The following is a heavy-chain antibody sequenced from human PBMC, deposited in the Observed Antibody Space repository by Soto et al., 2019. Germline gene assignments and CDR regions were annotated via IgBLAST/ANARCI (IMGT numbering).Heavy chain of an antibody. J-gene: IGHJ4*02. CDR2: IYWDDDK. D-gene: IGHD3-10*01. CDR1: GFSLSISGVG. CDR3: AHEHYGSGSYYIDY. Sequence: QITLKESGPTLAKPTQTLTLTCTFSGFSLSISGVGVGWIRQPPGKALEWLALIYWDDDKRYSPSLKSRLSITKDTSKNQVVLTMANMDPVDTATYYCAHEHYGSGSYYIDYWGQGTLFTVSS. V-gene: IGHV2-5*02.